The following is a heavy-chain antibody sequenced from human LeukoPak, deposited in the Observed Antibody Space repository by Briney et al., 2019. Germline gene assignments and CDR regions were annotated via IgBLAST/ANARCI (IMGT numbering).Heavy chain of an antibody. Sequence: GGSLRLSCVASGFTFSTYVMHWVRQAPGKGLELVAVIWYDGSNKYYADSVKGRFTISRDNSKNTLYLQMNSLRAEDTAVYYCARDYSSAVTTGYFDYWGQGTLVTVSS. J-gene: IGHJ4*02. CDR2: IWYDGSNK. CDR3: ARDYSSAVTTGYFDY. CDR1: GFTFSTYV. V-gene: IGHV3-33*01. D-gene: IGHD4-17*01.